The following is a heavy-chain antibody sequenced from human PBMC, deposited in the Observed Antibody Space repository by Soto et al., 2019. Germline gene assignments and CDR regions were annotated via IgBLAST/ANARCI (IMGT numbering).Heavy chain of an antibody. D-gene: IGHD1-26*01. CDR3: ARGKGRWESDAFDI. CDR2: IPYDGSNT. V-gene: IGHV3-30-3*01. Sequence: QVQLVESGGGVVQPGRSLRLSCAASGFTFSTYAMHWVRQAPGKGLEWVAVIPYDGSNTDYADSVKGRFTISRDNSKRTMDLQMNSLRPEDSAVYYCARGKGRWESDAFDIWGQGTMVTVSS. J-gene: IGHJ3*02. CDR1: GFTFSTYA.